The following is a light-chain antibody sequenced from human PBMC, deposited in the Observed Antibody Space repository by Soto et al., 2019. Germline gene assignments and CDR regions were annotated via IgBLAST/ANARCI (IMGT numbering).Light chain of an antibody. CDR3: QKYDRAPFT. CDR1: QGISNY. J-gene: IGKJ5*01. CDR2: GAS. V-gene: IGKV1-27*01. Sequence: IQMTQSPSSLSAYLGDRVTITCRASQGISNYLAWYQQKPGRLPKLLLFGASTLQSGVPARFSGSGSGTLFTLTINGLLPEDVATYYCQKYDRAPFTFGPGTRLEIK.